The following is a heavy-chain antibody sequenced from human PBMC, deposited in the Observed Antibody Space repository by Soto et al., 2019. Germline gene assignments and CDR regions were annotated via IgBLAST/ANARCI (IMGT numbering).Heavy chain of an antibody. CDR3: ARRHDAVYYVTN. V-gene: IGHV4-39*01. CDR1: GGSISSSTYY. CDR2: VYKSGGT. D-gene: IGHD3-10*02. J-gene: IGHJ4*02. Sequence: QLQLQESGPGLVKPSETLSLTCSVSGGSISSSTYYWVWIRQSPGKGVEWIGRVYKSGGTYYSPSLKGRGSPAVATRNHSFSLTINSVTGAGTALYYCARRHDAVYYVTNWGQGTLVTVSS.